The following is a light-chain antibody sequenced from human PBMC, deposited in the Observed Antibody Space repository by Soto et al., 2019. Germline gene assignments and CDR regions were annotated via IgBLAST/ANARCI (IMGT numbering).Light chain of an antibody. CDR2: AGS. Sequence: DIQVTQSPSSLSASVGDRVTITCRTSQNINIFLNWYQQKPGRAPMVVISAGSNLESGVPSRFSGRGSGTEFNLTISNLQAGDSALYFCQERYATPLAFGGGTRLEIK. V-gene: IGKV1-39*01. CDR3: QERYATPLA. J-gene: IGKJ4*01. CDR1: QNINIF.